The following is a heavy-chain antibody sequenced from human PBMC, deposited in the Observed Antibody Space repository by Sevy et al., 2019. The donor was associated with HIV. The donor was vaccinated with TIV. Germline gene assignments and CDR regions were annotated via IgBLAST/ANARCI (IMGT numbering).Heavy chain of an antibody. CDR3: ARSIVRGVLDAFDI. D-gene: IGHD3-10*01. Sequence: GGSLRLSCAASGFTFSSYWMSWVRQAPGKGLEWVANIKQDGSEKYYVDSVKGRFTISRDNAKNSLYLQMNSLRAEDTAVYYCARSIVRGVLDAFDIWGQGTMVTVSS. V-gene: IGHV3-7*01. CDR2: IKQDGSEK. CDR1: GFTFSSYW. J-gene: IGHJ3*02.